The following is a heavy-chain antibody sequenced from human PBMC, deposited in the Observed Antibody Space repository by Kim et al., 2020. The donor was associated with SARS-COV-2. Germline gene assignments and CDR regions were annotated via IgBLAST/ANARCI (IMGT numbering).Heavy chain of an antibody. J-gene: IGHJ4*02. CDR2: ISYDGSNK. CDR3: ARDSSRWYGDFGY. CDR1: GFTFSSYV. D-gene: IGHD6-13*01. V-gene: IGHV3-30*04. Sequence: GGSLRLSCAASGFTFSSYVMHWVRQAPGKGLEWVAVISYDGSNKYYADSVKGRCTISRDNSKNTLYLQMNSLRAEDTAVYYCARDSSRWYGDFGYWGQGT.